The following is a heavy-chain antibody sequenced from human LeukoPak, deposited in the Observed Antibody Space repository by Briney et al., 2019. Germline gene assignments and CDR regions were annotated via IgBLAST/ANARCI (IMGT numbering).Heavy chain of an antibody. CDR2: INHSGST. V-gene: IGHV4-34*01. CDR3: ARDRAVVGALAYFQH. J-gene: IGHJ1*01. D-gene: IGHD3-10*01. CDR1: GGSFSGYY. Sequence: PSETLSLTCAVYGGSFSGYYWSWIRQPPGKGLEWIGEINHSGSTNYNPSLKSRVTISVDTSKNQFSLKLSSVTAADTAVYYCARDRAVVGALAYFQHWGQGTLVTVSS.